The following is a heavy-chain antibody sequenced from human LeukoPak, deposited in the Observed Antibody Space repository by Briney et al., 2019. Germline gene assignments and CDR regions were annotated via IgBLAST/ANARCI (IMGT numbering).Heavy chain of an antibody. Sequence: PSETLSLTCTVSGGSINSGDYFWTWIRQPPGKGLEWIRHIYDSESAEYNPSLKSRVTIALDTSKNQFSLNVTSVTAADTAVYYCGRDEWVRGVHYGMDVWGQGTTVSVSS. D-gene: IGHD3-10*01. V-gene: IGHV4-30-4*01. J-gene: IGHJ6*02. CDR3: GRDEWVRGVHYGMDV. CDR2: IYDSESA. CDR1: GGSINSGDYF.